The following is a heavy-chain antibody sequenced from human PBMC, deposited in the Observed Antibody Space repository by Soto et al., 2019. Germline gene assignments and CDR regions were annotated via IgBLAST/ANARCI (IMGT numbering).Heavy chain of an antibody. CDR1: GFIFRSSG. Sequence: GGSLRLSCAASGFIFRSSGMHWVRQAPGKGLEWVAAISHDGSTKSYGDSVKGRLTISRDTSKNTLYLQMDSLSAEDTAVYYCAKDWINTWTFDYWGQGALVTVSS. V-gene: IGHV3-30*18. CDR3: AKDWINTWTFDY. J-gene: IGHJ4*02. D-gene: IGHD2-2*03. CDR2: ISHDGSTK.